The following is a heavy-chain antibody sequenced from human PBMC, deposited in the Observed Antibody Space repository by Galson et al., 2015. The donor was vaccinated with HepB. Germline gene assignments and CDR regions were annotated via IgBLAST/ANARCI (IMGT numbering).Heavy chain of an antibody. CDR2: VNTGNGNT. CDR3: ARGGQWPQFYYFDY. CDR1: GYSFTIYN. Sequence: SVKVSCKASGYSFTIYNIHWVRQAPGQRLEWMGWVNTGNGNTKYSQKFQDGVTLTRDTSATTAYMELSSLESEDTAVYYCARGGQWPQFYYFDYWGRGTLVTVSS. D-gene: IGHD5-24*01. V-gene: IGHV1-3*04. J-gene: IGHJ4*02.